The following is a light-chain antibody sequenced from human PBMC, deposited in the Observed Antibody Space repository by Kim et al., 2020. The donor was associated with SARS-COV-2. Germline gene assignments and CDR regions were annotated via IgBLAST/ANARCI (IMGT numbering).Light chain of an antibody. CDR3: QQYNSYSLT. CDR1: QSISSW. Sequence: DIQMTQSPSTLSASVGDRVTITCRASQSISSWLAWYQQKPGKVPKLLIYKASSLESGVPSRFSGSGSVTEFTLTISSLQPDDFATYYCQQYNSYSLTFGPGTKVDIK. CDR2: KAS. V-gene: IGKV1-5*03. J-gene: IGKJ3*01.